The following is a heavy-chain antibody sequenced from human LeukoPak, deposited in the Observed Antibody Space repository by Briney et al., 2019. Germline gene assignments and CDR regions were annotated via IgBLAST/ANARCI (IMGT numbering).Heavy chain of an antibody. CDR3: ASSKTPLGRDAFDI. V-gene: IGHV1-8*03. CDR2: MNPNSGNT. CDR1: GYTFTSYD. Sequence: GASVKVSCKASGYTFTSYDINWVRQATGQGLEWMGWMNPNSGNTGYAQKFQGRVTITRNTSISTAYMELSSLRSEDTAVYYCASSKTPLGRDAFDIWGQGTMVTVSS. J-gene: IGHJ3*02.